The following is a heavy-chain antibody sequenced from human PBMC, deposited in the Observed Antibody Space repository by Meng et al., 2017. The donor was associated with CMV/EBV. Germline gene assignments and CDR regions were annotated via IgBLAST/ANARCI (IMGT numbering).Heavy chain of an antibody. CDR3: ARVGQRENRGIAAAGRVY. CDR1: GFTVSSNY. J-gene: IGHJ4*02. Sequence: GESLKISCAASGFTVSSNYMSWVRQAPGKGLEWVSVIYSGGSTYYADSVKGRFTISRDNSKNTLYLQMNSLRAEDTAVYYCARVGQRENRGIAAAGRVYWGQGTLVTVSS. CDR2: IYSGGST. D-gene: IGHD6-13*01. V-gene: IGHV3-53*05.